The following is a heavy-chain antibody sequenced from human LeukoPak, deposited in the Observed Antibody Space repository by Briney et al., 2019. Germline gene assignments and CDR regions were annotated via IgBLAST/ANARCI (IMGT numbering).Heavy chain of an antibody. CDR2: ISWNSGSI. CDR3: AKDIRAHLIYYDSSGYSYFQH. CDR1: GFTFDDYA. V-gene: IGHV3-9*01. J-gene: IGHJ1*01. D-gene: IGHD3-22*01. Sequence: GGSLRLSCAASGFTFDDYAMHWVRQAPGKGLEWVSGISWNSGSIGYADSVKGRFTISRDNAKNSLYLQMNSLRAEDTALYYCAKDIRAHLIYYDSSGYSYFQHWGQGTLVTVSS.